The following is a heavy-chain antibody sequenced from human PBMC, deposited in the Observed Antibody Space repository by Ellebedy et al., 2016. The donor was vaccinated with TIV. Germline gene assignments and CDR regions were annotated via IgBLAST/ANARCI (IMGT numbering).Heavy chain of an antibody. CDR3: AKGSDYYDSSGYSTDFGY. CDR1: GVTVSSYN. Sequence: GESLKISCAAPGVTVSSYNMNWVRQAPGKGLEWVSVLQSGGVTHYADSVKGRFTVSRDNSRNTLYLQMNSLSVEDTAVYYCAKGSDYYDSSGYSTDFGYWGQGTLVTVSS. J-gene: IGHJ4*02. D-gene: IGHD3-22*01. V-gene: IGHV3-66*01. CDR2: LQSGGVT.